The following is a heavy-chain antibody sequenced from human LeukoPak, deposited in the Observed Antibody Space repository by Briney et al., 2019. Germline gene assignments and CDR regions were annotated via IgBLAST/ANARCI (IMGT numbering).Heavy chain of an antibody. J-gene: IGHJ4*02. CDR2: INPYRGGT. CDR3: ARVDNTLVRGAIPDYFGY. Sequence: ASVNVSCKASGYTFTDYYIHWVRQAPGQGLEWMGWINPYRGGTNYAQKFQGRVTMTRDTSISTAYMELSGLRSDDTAVFYCARVDNTLVRGAIPDYFGYWGQGTLVTVSS. CDR1: GYTFTDYY. V-gene: IGHV1-2*02. D-gene: IGHD3-10*01.